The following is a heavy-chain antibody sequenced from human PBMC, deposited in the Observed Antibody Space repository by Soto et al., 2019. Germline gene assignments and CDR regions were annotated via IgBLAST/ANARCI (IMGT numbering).Heavy chain of an antibody. CDR3: AGTYGSGTLYNRNYDGMDV. Sequence: QEQLVQSGAEVKKTGSSVKLSCRSTSTHRFLHWVRQAPGQPLEWVGWIRPFKGDTNYAQKFQDRVTITRDRFLTTNYMEMRTLTSEDTGIYYCAGTYGSGTLYNRNYDGMDVWGQGTAVTVSS. J-gene: IGHJ6*02. V-gene: IGHV1-45*01. CDR1: STSTHRF. CDR2: IRPFKGDT. D-gene: IGHD3-10*01.